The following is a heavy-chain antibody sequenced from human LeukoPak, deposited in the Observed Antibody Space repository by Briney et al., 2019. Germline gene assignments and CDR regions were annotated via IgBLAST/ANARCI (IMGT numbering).Heavy chain of an antibody. V-gene: IGHV1-69*06. Sequence: SVKVSCKASGGTFSSYAISWVRQAPGQGLEWMGGIIPIFGTANYAQKFQGRVTITADKSTSTAYMELSSLRSEDTAVYYCAVARVYYYYMDVWGKGTTVTISS. J-gene: IGHJ6*03. CDR1: GGTFSSYA. CDR3: AVARVYYYYMDV. CDR2: IIPIFGTA.